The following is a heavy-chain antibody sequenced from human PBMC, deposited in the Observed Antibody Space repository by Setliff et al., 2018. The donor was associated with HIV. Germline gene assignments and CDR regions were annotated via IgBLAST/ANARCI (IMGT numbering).Heavy chain of an antibody. Sequence: AASVKVSCKASGYTFTTYAMIWVRQAPGQSLEWMGWINTGNGNTRLSQKFQGRVTISRDTSASTAYVELYSLTSEDTAVYCCARTLTYYFDGSFSSGPADYWGLGTLVTVSS. V-gene: IGHV1-3*04. CDR1: GYTFTTYA. CDR3: ARTLTYYFDGSFSSGPADY. CDR2: INTGNGNT. D-gene: IGHD3-22*01. J-gene: IGHJ4*02.